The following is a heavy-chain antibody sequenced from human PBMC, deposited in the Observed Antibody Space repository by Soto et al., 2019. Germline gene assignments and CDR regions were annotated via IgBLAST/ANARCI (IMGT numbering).Heavy chain of an antibody. CDR2: ILSNDEK. CDR3: ARMLAVNYYYYYMDL. V-gene: IGHV2-26*01. D-gene: IGHD3-22*01. CDR1: GFSLSNARMG. Sequence: QVTLKESGPVLVKPTGTLTLTCTVSGFSLSNARMGVSWIRQPPGKALEWLAHILSNDEKSYSTSLKTRLTISMDTSKSQVVLNMTNTDPVDTATYYCARMLAVNYYYYYMDLWGKGTTVTVSS. J-gene: IGHJ6*03.